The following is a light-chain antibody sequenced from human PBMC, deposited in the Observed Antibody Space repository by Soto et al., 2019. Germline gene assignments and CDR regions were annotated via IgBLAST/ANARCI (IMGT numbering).Light chain of an antibody. CDR2: GAS. V-gene: IGKV3-20*01. J-gene: IGKJ4*01. Sequence: EIVLTQSPGTLSLSPGERATLSCRASHSCSSYLAWYQQKPGQAPRLLMYGASSRATGTPDRFSGSGSGTDFTLTISRLEPEDFAVYYCQQYGSSPLTFGGGTKVDIK. CDR1: HSCSSY. CDR3: QQYGSSPLT.